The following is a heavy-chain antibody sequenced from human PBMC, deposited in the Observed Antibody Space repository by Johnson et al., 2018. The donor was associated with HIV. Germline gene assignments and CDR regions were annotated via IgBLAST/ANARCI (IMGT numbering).Heavy chain of an antibody. D-gene: IGHD1-1*01. CDR1: GFTVSSNY. Sequence: VRLVESGGGLVQPGGSLRLSCAASGFTVSSNYMSWVRQAPGKGLEWVSVIYSGGSTYYADSVKGRFTISRDNSKNTLYLQMNSLRAEDTAVYYCAKDRTGFDAFDIWGQGTMVTVSS. CDR2: IYSGGST. CDR3: AKDRTGFDAFDI. J-gene: IGHJ3*02. V-gene: IGHV3-66*01.